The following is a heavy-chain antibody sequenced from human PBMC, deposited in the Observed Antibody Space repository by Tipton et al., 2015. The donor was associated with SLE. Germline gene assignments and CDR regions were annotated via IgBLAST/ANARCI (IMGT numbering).Heavy chain of an antibody. J-gene: IGHJ3*02. Sequence: SLRLSCAASGFTFSSYGMHWVRQAPGKGLEWVAVIWYDGSNKYYADSVKGRFTISRDNSKNTLYLQMNSLRAEDTAVYYCARESWGRGFDAFDIWGQGTMVTVSS. CDR3: ARESWGRGFDAFDI. CDR2: IWYDGSNK. V-gene: IGHV3-30*19. D-gene: IGHD6-13*01. CDR1: GFTFSSYG.